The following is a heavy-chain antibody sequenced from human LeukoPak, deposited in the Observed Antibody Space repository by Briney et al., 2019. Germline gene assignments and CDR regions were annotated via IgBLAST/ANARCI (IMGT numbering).Heavy chain of an antibody. CDR3: ARSPNYSSSSKFDP. CDR2: IYTSGST. CDR1: GGSISSYY. D-gene: IGHD6-6*01. Sequence: PSETLSLTCTVYGGSISSYYWSWIRQPPGKGLEWIGYIYTSGSTNYNPSLKSRVTISVDTSKNQFSLKLSSVTAADTAVYYCARSPNYSSSSKFDPWGQGTLVTVSS. J-gene: IGHJ5*02. V-gene: IGHV4-4*09.